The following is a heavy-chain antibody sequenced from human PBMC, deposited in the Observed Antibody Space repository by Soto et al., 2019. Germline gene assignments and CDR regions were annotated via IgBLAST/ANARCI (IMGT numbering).Heavy chain of an antibody. CDR1: GGSVSSGSYY. Sequence: SETLSLTYTVSGGSVSSGSYYWSWIRQPPGKGLEWIGYIYYSGSTNYNPSLKSRVTISVDTSKNQFSLKLSSVTAADTAVYYCARDLAPASYFDYWGQGTLVTVSS. CDR2: IYYSGST. D-gene: IGHD3-3*02. J-gene: IGHJ4*02. V-gene: IGHV4-61*01. CDR3: ARDLAPASYFDY.